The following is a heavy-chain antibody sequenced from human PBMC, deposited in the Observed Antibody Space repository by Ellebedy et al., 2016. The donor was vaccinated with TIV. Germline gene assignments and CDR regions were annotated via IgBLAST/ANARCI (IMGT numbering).Heavy chain of an antibody. CDR3: ARDWSSSSIYDY. D-gene: IGHD6-6*01. Sequence: ASVKVSCKASGYTFTSYAMHWVRQAPGQRLEWMGWINAGNGDTTYSQRFQGRVTITRDTSVSTAYMELSSLRSEDTAVYYCARDWSSSSIYDYWGQGTLVTVSS. J-gene: IGHJ4*02. V-gene: IGHV1-3*01. CDR2: INAGNGDT. CDR1: GYTFTSYA.